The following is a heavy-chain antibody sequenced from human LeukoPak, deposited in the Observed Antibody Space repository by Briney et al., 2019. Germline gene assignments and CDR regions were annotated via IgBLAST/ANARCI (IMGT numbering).Heavy chain of an antibody. CDR2: ISGSGGST. V-gene: IGHV3-23*01. D-gene: IGHD3-22*01. CDR1: GFTFSSYA. J-gene: IGHJ4*02. Sequence: GGSLRLSCAASGFTFSSYAVSWVRQAPGKGLEWVSAISGSGGSTYYADSVKGRFTISRDNSKNTLYLQMNSLRAEDTAVYYCAKGTYYYDSSGYHDYWGQGTLVTVYS. CDR3: AKGTYYYDSSGYHDY.